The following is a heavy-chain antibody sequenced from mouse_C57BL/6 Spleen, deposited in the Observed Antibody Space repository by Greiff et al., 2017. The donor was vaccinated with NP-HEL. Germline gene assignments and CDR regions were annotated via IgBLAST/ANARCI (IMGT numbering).Heavy chain of an antibody. CDR1: GYTFTSYW. V-gene: IGHV1-64*01. D-gene: IGHD2-12*01. CDR3: ARSYSRYYFDY. CDR2: IHPNSGST. Sequence: VQLQQPGAELVKPGASVKLSCKASGYTFTSYWMHWVKQRPGQGLEWIGMIHPNSGSTNYNEKFKSKATLTVDKSSSTAYMQLSSLTSEDSAVYYCARSYSRYYFDYWGQGTTLTVSS. J-gene: IGHJ2*01.